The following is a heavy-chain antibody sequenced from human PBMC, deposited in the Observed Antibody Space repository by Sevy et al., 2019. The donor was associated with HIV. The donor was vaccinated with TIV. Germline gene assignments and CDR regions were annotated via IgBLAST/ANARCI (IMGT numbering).Heavy chain of an antibody. Sequence: ASVKVSCKVSGYTLTQLSMHWVRQAPGKGLEWMGSFDPEDGETLYARKFQGRVTMTEDKSTDTAYMELRSLRSEETAVYYCATTKDYYDSSGSPFDYWGQGTLVTVSS. D-gene: IGHD3-22*01. V-gene: IGHV1-24*01. J-gene: IGHJ4*02. CDR2: FDPEDGET. CDR3: ATTKDYYDSSGSPFDY. CDR1: GYTLTQLS.